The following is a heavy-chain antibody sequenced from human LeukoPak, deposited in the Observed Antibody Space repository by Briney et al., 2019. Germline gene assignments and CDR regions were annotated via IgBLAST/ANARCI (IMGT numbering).Heavy chain of an antibody. CDR2: IVVGSGNT. D-gene: IGHD3-3*01. V-gene: IGHV1-58*01. Sequence: SVRVSCKASGFTFTSSAVQWVRQARGQRLELIGRIVVGSGNTNYAQKFQERVTITRDMSTSTAYMELSSLRSEDTAVYYCAAGPHLEEFDPWGQGTLVTVSS. CDR3: AAGPHLEEFDP. CDR1: GFTFTSSA. J-gene: IGHJ5*02.